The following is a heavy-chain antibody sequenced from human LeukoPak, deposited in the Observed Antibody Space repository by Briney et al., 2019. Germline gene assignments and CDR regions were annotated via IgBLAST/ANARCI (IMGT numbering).Heavy chain of an antibody. Sequence: GGSLRLSCAASGFTFSGYAMAWVRQAPGKGLEWVSVIGGSGDTTRYADSVKGRFTISRDKSKTTLFLQMNSLRVEDTAVYYCASKFGESYYYYYGLDVWGQGTTVNVSS. J-gene: IGHJ6*02. CDR2: IGGSGDTT. CDR1: GFTFSGYA. V-gene: IGHV3-23*01. CDR3: ASKFGESYYYYYGLDV. D-gene: IGHD3-10*01.